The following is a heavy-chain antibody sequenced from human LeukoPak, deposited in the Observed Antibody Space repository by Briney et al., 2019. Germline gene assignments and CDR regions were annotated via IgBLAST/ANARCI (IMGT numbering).Heavy chain of an antibody. CDR2: INSDGSSI. V-gene: IGHV3-74*01. J-gene: IGHJ4*02. Sequence: GGSLRLSCAASGFTSSSYWMHWVRHAPGKGLVWVSRINSDGSSINYADSVKGRFTISRDNAKNTLYLQMNSLRAEDTAVYYCARDRGNDYFDSWGQGTLVIVSS. CDR1: GFTSSSYW. CDR3: ARDRGNDYFDS.